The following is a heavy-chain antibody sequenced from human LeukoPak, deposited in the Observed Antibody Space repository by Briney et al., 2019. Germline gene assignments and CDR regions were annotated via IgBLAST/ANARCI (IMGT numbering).Heavy chain of an antibody. CDR3: ARGTYYDILTGYYYYYMDV. Sequence: ASVKVSCKASGYTFTSYDINWVRQATGQGLEWMGWMNPNSGNTGYAQKFQGRVTMTRNTSISTAYMELSSLRSEDTAVYYCARGTYYDILTGYYYYYMDVWGKGTTVTISS. CDR2: MNPNSGNT. CDR1: GYTFTSYD. J-gene: IGHJ6*03. D-gene: IGHD3-9*01. V-gene: IGHV1-8*01.